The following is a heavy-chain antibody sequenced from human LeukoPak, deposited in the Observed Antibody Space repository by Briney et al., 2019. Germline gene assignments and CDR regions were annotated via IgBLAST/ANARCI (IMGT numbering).Heavy chain of an antibody. CDR2: IIPIFGTA. Sequence: ASVKVSCKASGGTFSSYAISWVRQAPGQGREWMGGIIPIFGTANYAQKFQGRVTITTDESTSTAYMELSNLRSEDTAVYYCAGLVESLANGFAFWGQGTLVTVS. D-gene: IGHD2-8*02. CDR1: GGTFSSYA. J-gene: IGHJ3*01. V-gene: IGHV1-69*05. CDR3: AGLVESLANGFAF.